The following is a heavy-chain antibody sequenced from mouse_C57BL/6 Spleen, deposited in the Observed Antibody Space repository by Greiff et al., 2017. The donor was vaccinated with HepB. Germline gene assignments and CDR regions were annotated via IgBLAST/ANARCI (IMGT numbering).Heavy chain of an antibody. CDR3: SRNGQLSYFDY. J-gene: IGHJ2*01. V-gene: IGHV5-17*01. Sequence: EVHLVESGGGLVKPGGSLKLSCAASGFTFSDYGMHWVRQAPEKGLEWIAYISSGSSTIYYADTVKGRFTISGDKAKITLFLQMTSLRSEYTAMYYLSRNGQLSYFDYWGQGTTLTVSS. CDR1: GFTFSDYG. CDR2: ISSGSSTI. D-gene: IGHD4-1*02.